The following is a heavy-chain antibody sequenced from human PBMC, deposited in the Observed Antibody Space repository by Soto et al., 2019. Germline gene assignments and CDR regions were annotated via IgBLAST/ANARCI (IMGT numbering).Heavy chain of an antibody. J-gene: IGHJ3*02. D-gene: IGHD2-21*01. CDR3: ARGAGGDGYIYDAFDI. Sequence: GGSLRLSCAASGFTFSSYAMHWVRQAPGKGLEWVAVISYDGSNKYYADSVKGRFTISRDNSKNTLYLQMNSLRAEDTAVYYCARGAGGDGYIYDAFDIWGQGTMVTVSS. V-gene: IGHV3-30-3*01. CDR1: GFTFSSYA. CDR2: ISYDGSNK.